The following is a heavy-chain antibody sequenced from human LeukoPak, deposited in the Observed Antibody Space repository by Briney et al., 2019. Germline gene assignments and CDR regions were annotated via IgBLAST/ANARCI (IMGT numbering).Heavy chain of an antibody. CDR2: IYTSGST. CDR1: GGSISGYY. Sequence: SQTLSLIRTVSGGSISGYYWIWIRQPAGKGLEWIGGIYTSGSTNYDPSRKSRVTMSVDTSKNQFSLKLSSVTAADTAVYYCARSPNWYFDLWGRGTLVTVSS. J-gene: IGHJ2*01. CDR3: ARSPNWYFDL. V-gene: IGHV4-4*07.